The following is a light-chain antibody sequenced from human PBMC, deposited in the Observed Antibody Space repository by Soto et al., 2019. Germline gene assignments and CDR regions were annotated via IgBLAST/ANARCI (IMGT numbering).Light chain of an antibody. V-gene: IGLV2-18*02. J-gene: IGLJ1*01. CDR3: NSYTGSSTYD. CDR1: SSDVGSYNR. Sequence: QSVLTQPPSVSGAPGQSVGISCTETSSDVGSYNRVSWYQQPPGAAPKLMIYEVSSRPSGVPDRFSGSKSGNTASLTISGLQAEDEADYYCNSYTGSSTYDFGTGTKV. CDR2: EVS.